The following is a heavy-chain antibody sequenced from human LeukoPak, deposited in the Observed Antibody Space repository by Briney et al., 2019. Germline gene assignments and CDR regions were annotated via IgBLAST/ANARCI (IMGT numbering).Heavy chain of an antibody. Sequence: PGGSLKLSCAASGFTFCSFGMNWVRQAPGRGLEWVSYISSSGNAVYYAESVKGRFTISRDNARNSLYLQMDSLRVEDTAVYYCARAPLEIVGIDYWGQGTLVTVSS. J-gene: IGHJ4*02. D-gene: IGHD1-26*01. V-gene: IGHV3-48*01. CDR1: GFTFCSFG. CDR2: ISSSGNAV. CDR3: ARAPLEIVGIDY.